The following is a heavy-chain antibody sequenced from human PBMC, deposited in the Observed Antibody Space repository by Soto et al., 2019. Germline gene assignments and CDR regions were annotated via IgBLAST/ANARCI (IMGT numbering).Heavy chain of an antibody. CDR2: IVVGSGNT. CDR1: GFTFTSSA. V-gene: IGHV1-58*01. Sequence: ASVKVSCKASGFTFTSSAVQWVRQARGQRLEWIGWIVVGSGNTNYAQKFQERVTITRDMSTSTAYMELSSLRSEDKAVYYCEAAEAIVGALDYLGNGPLVTVSS. D-gene: IGHD1-26*01. J-gene: IGHJ4*01. CDR3: EAAEAIVGALDY.